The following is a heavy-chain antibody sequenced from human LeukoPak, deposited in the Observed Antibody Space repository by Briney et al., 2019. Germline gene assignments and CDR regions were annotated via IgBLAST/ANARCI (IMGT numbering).Heavy chain of an antibody. Sequence: GGSLRLSCEPSGFTFSSYGMHWVRQAPGKGLEWVAFIRYDGSNKYYADSVKGRFTISRDNSKNTLYLQMNSLRAEDTAVYYCAKDLHWTYYYDSSGSDYWGQGTLVTVSS. CDR2: IRYDGSNK. D-gene: IGHD3-22*01. CDR1: GFTFSSYG. CDR3: AKDLHWTYYYDSSGSDY. V-gene: IGHV3-30*02. J-gene: IGHJ4*02.